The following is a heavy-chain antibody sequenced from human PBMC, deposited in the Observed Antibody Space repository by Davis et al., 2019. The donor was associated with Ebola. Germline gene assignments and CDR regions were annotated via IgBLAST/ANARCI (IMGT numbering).Heavy chain of an antibody. V-gene: IGHV3-33*08. Sequence: PGGSLRLSCAASGFTFSSYGMHWVRQAPGKGLEWVAVIWYDGSNKYYADSVKGRFTISRDNSKNTLYLQMNSLRAEDTAVYYCARGVTSDYDFWSGDFDYWGQGTLVTVSS. CDR3: ARGVTSDYDFWSGDFDY. CDR2: IWYDGSNK. CDR1: GFTFSSYG. J-gene: IGHJ4*02. D-gene: IGHD3-3*01.